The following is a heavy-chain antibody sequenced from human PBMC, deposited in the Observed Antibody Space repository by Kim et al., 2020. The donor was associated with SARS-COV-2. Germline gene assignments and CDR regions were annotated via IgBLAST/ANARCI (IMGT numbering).Heavy chain of an antibody. V-gene: IGHV3-11*05. CDR2: IISSSSYT. Sequence: GGSLRLSCAASGFTYSDDYMSWIRQAPGKGLEWVSYIISSSSYTNYADSVKGRFTISRDKAKNSLYLQMNSLRAEDTAVYYCARVGYDYVWGSYRDYYYYYGMDVWGQGTTVTVSS. CDR3: ARVGYDYVWGSYRDYYYYYGMDV. CDR1: GFTYSDDY. D-gene: IGHD3-16*02. J-gene: IGHJ6*02.